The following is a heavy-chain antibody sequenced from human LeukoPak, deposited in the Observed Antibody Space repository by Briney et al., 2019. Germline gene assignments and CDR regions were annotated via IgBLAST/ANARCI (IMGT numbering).Heavy chain of an antibody. D-gene: IGHD3-22*01. Sequence: PSETLSLTCTVSGGPLSSYHWSWIRQPPGKGLEWIGYIYYSGSTNYNPSLTSRVTISVDTSKNQFSLKLSSVTAADTAVYYCARATYYYDSSGYYYFDYWGQGTLVTVSS. CDR2: IYYSGST. CDR1: GGPLSSYH. CDR3: ARATYYYDSSGYYYFDY. V-gene: IGHV4-59*01. J-gene: IGHJ4*02.